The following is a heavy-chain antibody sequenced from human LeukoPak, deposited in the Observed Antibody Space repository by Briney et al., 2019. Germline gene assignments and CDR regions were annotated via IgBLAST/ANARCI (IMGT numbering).Heavy chain of an antibody. V-gene: IGHV3-23*01. Sequence: GGSLRLSCAASGFTFSSYAMSWVRQAPGKGLEWVSAISGSGGSTYYADSVKGRFTISRDNSKNTLYLQMNSLRAEDTAVYYCAKRGKANWNYLPPEYYFDYWGQGTLVTVSS. J-gene: IGHJ4*02. D-gene: IGHD1-7*01. CDR3: AKRGKANWNYLPPEYYFDY. CDR2: ISGSGGST. CDR1: GFTFSSYA.